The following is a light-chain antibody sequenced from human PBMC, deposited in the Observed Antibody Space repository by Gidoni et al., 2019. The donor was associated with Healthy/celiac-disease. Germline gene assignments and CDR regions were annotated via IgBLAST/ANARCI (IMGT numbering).Light chain of an antibody. Sequence: QSDLTQPASVSGSPGQSITIPCTETSSDVGGYNNVSWYQQHPGKAPKLMIYEVSNRPSGVSNRFSGSKSGNTASLTISGRQAEDEADYYCSSYTSSSTRVVFGGGTKLTVL. CDR1: SSDVGGYNN. CDR2: EVS. J-gene: IGLJ2*01. V-gene: IGLV2-14*01. CDR3: SSYTSSSTRVV.